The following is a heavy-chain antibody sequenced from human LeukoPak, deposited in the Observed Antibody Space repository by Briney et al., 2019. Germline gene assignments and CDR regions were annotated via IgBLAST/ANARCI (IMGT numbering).Heavy chain of an antibody. CDR3: ARDLLRSNSYFDY. D-gene: IGHD3-3*01. V-gene: IGHV4-34*01. CDR1: GGSFSGYY. Sequence: PSETLSLTCAVYGGSFSGYYWSWIRQPPGKGLEWIGEINHSGSTNYNPSLKSRVTISVDTSKNQFSLKLSSVTAADTAVYYCARDLLRSNSYFDYWGQGTLVTVSS. CDR2: INHSGST. J-gene: IGHJ4*02.